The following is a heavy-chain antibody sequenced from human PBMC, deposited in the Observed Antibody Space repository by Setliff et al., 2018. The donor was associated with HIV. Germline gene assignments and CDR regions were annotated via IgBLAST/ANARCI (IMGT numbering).Heavy chain of an antibody. J-gene: IGHJ4*02. V-gene: IGHV4-38-2*02. CDR2: IYHSGST. CDR1: DYSISSGYH. Sequence: KPSETLSLTCAVSDYSISSGYHWGWIRQPPGKGLEWIGGIYHSGSTYYNPSLKSRVTISVDTSKNHFSLKLSSVTAADTAVYYCARDMMRWLVMVPGATRGYFDAWGQGALVTVSS. CDR3: ARDMMRWLVMVPGATRGYFDA. D-gene: IGHD3-16*01.